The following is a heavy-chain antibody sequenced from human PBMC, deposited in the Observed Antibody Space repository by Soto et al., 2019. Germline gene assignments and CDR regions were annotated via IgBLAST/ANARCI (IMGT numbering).Heavy chain of an antibody. CDR1: GYTFTYYC. Sequence: APAKVSSKASGYTFTYYCLSSVRHAPGQGLEWMGWISAYNGNTNYAQKLQGRVTMTTDTSTSTAYMELRSLRSDDTAVYYCARVVPPITMVRGVLGYFAYWGQGTLVTVSS. J-gene: IGHJ4*02. CDR2: ISAYNGNT. CDR3: ARVVPPITMVRGVLGYFAY. V-gene: IGHV1-18*01. D-gene: IGHD3-10*01.